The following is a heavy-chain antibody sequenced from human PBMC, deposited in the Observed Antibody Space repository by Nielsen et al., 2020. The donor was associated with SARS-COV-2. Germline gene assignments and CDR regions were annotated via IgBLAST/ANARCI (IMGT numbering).Heavy chain of an antibody. Sequence: ASVKVSCKASGYTFTNYSMNWVRQAPGQWLEWMGWINTNTGHPMYAQGFTGRFVFSLDTSVSTAYLQITSLKAEDTAVYYCARGSNGYDTSGFDYWGQGTLATVSS. CDR1: GYTFTNYS. V-gene: IGHV7-4-1*02. CDR2: INTNTGHP. J-gene: IGHJ4*02. D-gene: IGHD3-22*01. CDR3: ARGSNGYDTSGFDY.